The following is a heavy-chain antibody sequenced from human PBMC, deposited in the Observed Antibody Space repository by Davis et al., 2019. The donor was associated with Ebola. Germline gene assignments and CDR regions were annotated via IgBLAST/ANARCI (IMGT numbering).Heavy chain of an antibody. CDR3: AKDGLELVGDYYYYYGMDV. D-gene: IGHD6-13*01. Sequence: HTGGSLRLSCAASGFTFSSYWMHWVRQAPGKGLVWVSRINSDGSSTSYADSVKGRFTISRDNAKNTLYLQMNSLRAEDTAVYYCAKDGLELVGDYYYYYGMDVWGQGTTVTVSS. J-gene: IGHJ6*02. CDR1: GFTFSSYW. CDR2: INSDGSST. V-gene: IGHV3-74*01.